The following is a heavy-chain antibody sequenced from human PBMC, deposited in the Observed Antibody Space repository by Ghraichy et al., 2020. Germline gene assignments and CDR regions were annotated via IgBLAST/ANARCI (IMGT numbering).Heavy chain of an antibody. CDR1: GFTFSSYG. V-gene: IGHV3-30*02. Sequence: GGSLRLSCAASGFTFSSYGMHWVRQAPGKGLEWVAFIRYDGSNKYYADSVKGRFTISRDNSKNTLYLQMNSLRAEDTAVYYCAKDHNQGGYSYGYSTYFDYWGQGTLVTVSS. CDR2: IRYDGSNK. D-gene: IGHD5-18*01. CDR3: AKDHNQGGYSYGYSTYFDY. J-gene: IGHJ4*02.